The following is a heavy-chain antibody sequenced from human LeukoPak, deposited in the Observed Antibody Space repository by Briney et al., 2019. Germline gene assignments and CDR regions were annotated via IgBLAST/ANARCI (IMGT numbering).Heavy chain of an antibody. J-gene: IGHJ4*02. CDR1: GFTFSSYG. Sequence: GGSLRLSCAASGFTFSSYGMHWVRQAPGKGLEWVAFIRYDGSNKYYADSVKGRFTISRDNSKNTLYLQMNSLRAEDTAVYYCAKTVATYYYDSSGYLDYWGQGTLVTVSS. D-gene: IGHD3-22*01. CDR3: AKTVATYYYDSSGYLDY. V-gene: IGHV3-30*02. CDR2: IRYDGSNK.